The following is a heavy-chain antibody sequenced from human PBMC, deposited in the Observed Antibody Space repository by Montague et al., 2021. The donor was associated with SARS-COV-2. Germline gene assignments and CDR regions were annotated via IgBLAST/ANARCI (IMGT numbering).Heavy chain of an antibody. CDR3: ARLRDGVVPSPILGVGPYYSYYYMDV. Sequence: SETLSLTCAVHGGSFSTYSWNWIRQPPGKGLEWIGEIHHSGSTNYNPSLKSRVTISADTFKNQFSLKLTSVAAADTAVYYCARLRDGVVPSPILGVGPYYSYYYMDVWGRGTTVTVSS. CDR1: GGSFSTYS. CDR2: IHHSGST. V-gene: IGHV4-34*01. D-gene: IGHD3-10*01. J-gene: IGHJ6*03.